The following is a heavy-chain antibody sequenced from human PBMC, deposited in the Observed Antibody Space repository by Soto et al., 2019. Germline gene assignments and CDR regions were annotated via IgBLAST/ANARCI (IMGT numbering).Heavy chain of an antibody. Sequence: EVQLVESGGGLVQPGGSLKLSCAASGFTFSGSAMHWVRQASGKGLEWVGRIRSKANSYATVYAASVKGRFTISRDDSKNTAYLQMNSLKTEDTAVYYCTSTYYYDSSGYRSHYYYGMDVWGQGTTVTVSS. CDR2: IRSKANSYAT. V-gene: IGHV3-73*02. CDR1: GFTFSGSA. D-gene: IGHD3-22*01. CDR3: TSTYYYDSSGYRSHYYYGMDV. J-gene: IGHJ6*02.